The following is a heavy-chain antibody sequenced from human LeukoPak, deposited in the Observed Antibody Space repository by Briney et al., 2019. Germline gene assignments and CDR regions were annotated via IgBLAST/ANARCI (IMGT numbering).Heavy chain of an antibody. CDR1: GFTFSTYA. V-gene: IGHV3-23*01. D-gene: IGHD3-16*01. CDR2: ISGSAGST. Sequence: GGSLRLSCAASGFTFSTYAMSWVRQAPGKGLEWVSTISGSAGSTYYADSVKGRFTISRDNSKNTLYLQMNSLRAEDTALYYCAVWGGGGFDFWGQGTMVTVSS. CDR3: AVWGGGGFDF. J-gene: IGHJ3*01.